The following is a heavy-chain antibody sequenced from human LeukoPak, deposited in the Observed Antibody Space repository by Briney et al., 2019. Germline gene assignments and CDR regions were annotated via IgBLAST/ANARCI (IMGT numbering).Heavy chain of an antibody. V-gene: IGHV4-4*02. CDR1: GGSISSSNW. D-gene: IGHD3-10*01. Sequence: SETLPLTCAVSGGSISSSNWWSWVRQPPGKGLEWIGEIYHSGSTNYNPSLKSRVTISVDKSKNQFSLKLSSVTAADTAVYYCARSTPNYYGSGSLDYWGQGTLVTVSS. J-gene: IGHJ4*02. CDR2: IYHSGST. CDR3: ARSTPNYYGSGSLDY.